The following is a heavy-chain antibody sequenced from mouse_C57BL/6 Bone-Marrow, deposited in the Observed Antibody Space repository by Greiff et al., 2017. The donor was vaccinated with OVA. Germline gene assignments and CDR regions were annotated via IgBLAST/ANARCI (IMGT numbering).Heavy chain of an antibody. Sequence: EVKLMESEGGLVQPGSSMKLSCTASGFTFSDYYMAWVRQVPEKGLEWVANINYDGSSTYYLDSLKSRFIISRDNAKNILYLQMSSLKSEDTATYYCARDRGIYYGNYPYWYFDVWGTGTTVTVSS. CDR2: INYDGSST. CDR3: ARDRGIYYGNYPYWYFDV. D-gene: IGHD2-1*01. CDR1: GFTFSDYY. V-gene: IGHV5-16*01. J-gene: IGHJ1*03.